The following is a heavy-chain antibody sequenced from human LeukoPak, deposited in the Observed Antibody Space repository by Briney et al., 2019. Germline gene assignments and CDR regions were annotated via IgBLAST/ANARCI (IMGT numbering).Heavy chain of an antibody. D-gene: IGHD3-10*01. J-gene: IGHJ6*02. CDR1: GFSFTGYG. V-gene: IGHV1-18*01. Sequence: GASVKVSCKASGFSFTGYGFTWVRQAPGQGLEWMGWMSAYNCNTNYVQRLQGRVTMTTDTSTTTVYMELRSLRSDDTAVYHCARGGSSGRYGMDVWGQGTTVTVSS. CDR2: MSAYNCNT. CDR3: ARGGSSGRYGMDV.